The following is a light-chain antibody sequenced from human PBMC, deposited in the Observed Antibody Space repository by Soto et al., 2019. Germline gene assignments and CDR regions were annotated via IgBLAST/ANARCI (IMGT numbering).Light chain of an antibody. CDR1: QSVSSN. V-gene: IGKV3D-15*01. CDR2: GAS. CDR3: QQYNNWWT. J-gene: IGKJ1*01. Sequence: EIVMTQSPATLSVSPGARATLSCRASQSVSSNLAWYQQKPGQAPSLLIYGASTRATGIPARFIGSGSGTEFTLALSSLQSEDFAVDDCQQYNNWWTFGQGTKVEI.